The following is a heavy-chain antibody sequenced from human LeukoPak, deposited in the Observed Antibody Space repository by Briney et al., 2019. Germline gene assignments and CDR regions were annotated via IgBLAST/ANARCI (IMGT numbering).Heavy chain of an antibody. CDR1: GFTFSSYA. CDR3: AKIGVATILFDY. V-gene: IGHV3-23*01. CDR2: ISGSGGST. J-gene: IGHJ4*02. D-gene: IGHD5-12*01. Sequence: PGGSLRLSCAASGFTFSSYAMSWVRQAPGKGLEWVSAISGSGGSTYYADSVKGRFTISRDNSKNTLNLQMNSLRAEDTAVYYCAKIGVATILFDYWGQGTLVTVSS.